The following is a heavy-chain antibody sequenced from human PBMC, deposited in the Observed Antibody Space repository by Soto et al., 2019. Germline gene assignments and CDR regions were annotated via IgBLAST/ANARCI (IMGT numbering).Heavy chain of an antibody. CDR3: AKDRQLGSSLYYFDY. Sequence: QVQLVESGGGVVQPGRSLRLSCAASGFTFSSYGMHWVRQAPGKGLEWVAVISYHGSNKDYADSVKGRFTISRDNSKNTLYLQMNSLRGEDTAVYYSAKDRQLGSSLYYFDYWGQGTLVTVSS. V-gene: IGHV3-30*18. J-gene: IGHJ4*02. CDR2: ISYHGSNK. D-gene: IGHD5-18*01. CDR1: GFTFSSYG.